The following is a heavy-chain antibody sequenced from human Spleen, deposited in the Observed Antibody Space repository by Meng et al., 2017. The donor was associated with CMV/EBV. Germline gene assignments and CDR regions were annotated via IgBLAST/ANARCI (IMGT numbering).Heavy chain of an antibody. Sequence: GESLKISCAASEFTFSSYWMNWVRQAPGKGLEWVANIKQDGSEKYYVDSVKGRFTMSRDNGKNSLYMQMNSLRAEDTAVYYCARDPIYCGSTSCFSYYFDYWGQGTLVTVSS. J-gene: IGHJ4*02. D-gene: IGHD2-2*01. CDR2: IKQDGSEK. CDR1: EFTFSSYW. V-gene: IGHV3-7*01. CDR3: ARDPIYCGSTSCFSYYFDY.